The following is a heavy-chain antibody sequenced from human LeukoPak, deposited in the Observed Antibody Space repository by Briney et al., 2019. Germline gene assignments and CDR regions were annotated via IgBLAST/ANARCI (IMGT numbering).Heavy chain of an antibody. CDR1: GFTFSSYA. V-gene: IGHV3-23*01. J-gene: IGHJ3*02. Sequence: AGGSLRLSCAASGFTFSSYAMSWVRQAPGKGLEWVSAISGSGGGTYYADSVKGRFTISRDNSKNTLYLQMNSLRAEDTAVYYCGRDIVVVPAAIGHDAFDIWGQGTMVTVSS. CDR3: GRDIVVVPAAIGHDAFDI. CDR2: ISGSGGGT. D-gene: IGHD2-2*02.